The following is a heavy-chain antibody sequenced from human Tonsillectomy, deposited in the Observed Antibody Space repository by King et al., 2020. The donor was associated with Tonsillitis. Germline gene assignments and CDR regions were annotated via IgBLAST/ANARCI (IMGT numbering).Heavy chain of an antibody. CDR3: ARDQNYYDSSGYYRGGFDY. J-gene: IGHJ4*02. CDR1: GGSISSYY. CDR2: IDYSGST. Sequence: MQLQESGPGLVKPSDTLSLTCTVSGGSISSYYWSWIRQPPGKGLEWIGYIDYSGSTNYNPSLKSRVTISVDTSKNQFSLKLSSVTAADTAVYYCARDQNYYDSSGYYRGGFDYWGQGTLVTVSS. D-gene: IGHD3-22*01. V-gene: IGHV4-59*01.